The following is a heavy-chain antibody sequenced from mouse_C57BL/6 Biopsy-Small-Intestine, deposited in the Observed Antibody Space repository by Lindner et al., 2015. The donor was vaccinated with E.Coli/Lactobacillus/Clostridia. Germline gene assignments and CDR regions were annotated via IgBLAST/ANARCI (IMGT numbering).Heavy chain of an antibody. Sequence: SVKVSCKASGDTFSSYAISWVRQAPGQGLEWMGGIIPIFGTANYAQKFQGRVTITADGSTSTAYMELSSLRSEDTAVYYCARAYRGYSSGWYYYYGMDVWGQGTTVTVSS. D-gene: IGHD1-1*01. CDR2: IIPIFGTA. CDR1: GDTFSSYA. CDR3: ARAYRGYSSGWYYYYGMDV. J-gene: IGHJ1*01. V-gene: IGHV1-81*01.